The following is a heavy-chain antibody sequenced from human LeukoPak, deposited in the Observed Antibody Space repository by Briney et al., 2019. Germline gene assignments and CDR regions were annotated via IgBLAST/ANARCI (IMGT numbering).Heavy chain of an antibody. CDR2: ISSNADAT. V-gene: IGHV3-64*02. Sequence: GGSLRLSCTASGFTFNTFAIHWFRQPPGKGLQYVSAISSNADATYYAESVKGRFAISRDNSKNTAYLQMDSLRAEDMAVYYCAREYHGSGSYYYFDLWGQGTLVTVSS. CDR3: AREYHGSGSYYYFDL. J-gene: IGHJ4*02. D-gene: IGHD3-10*01. CDR1: GFTFNTFA.